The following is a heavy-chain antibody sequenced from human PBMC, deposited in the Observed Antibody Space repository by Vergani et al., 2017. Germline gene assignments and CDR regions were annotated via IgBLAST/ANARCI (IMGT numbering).Heavy chain of an antibody. Sequence: QLQLQESGPGLLKPSETLSLTCAVYGGSFSGYYWSWIRQPPGKGLEWIGEINHSGSTNYNPSLKSRVTISVDTSKNQFSLKLSSVTAADTAVYYCARGKFGARRLWRSFDYWGQGTLVTVSS. V-gene: IGHV4-34*01. CDR3: ARGKFGARRLWRSFDY. J-gene: IGHJ4*02. CDR1: GGSFSGYY. CDR2: INHSGST. D-gene: IGHD3-3*01.